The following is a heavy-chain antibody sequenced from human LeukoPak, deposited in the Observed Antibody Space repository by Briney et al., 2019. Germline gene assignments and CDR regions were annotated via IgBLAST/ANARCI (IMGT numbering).Heavy chain of an antibody. CDR2: ISGSGGST. D-gene: IGHD2-21*01. CDR1: GFTFSSYA. J-gene: IGHJ4*02. CDR3: AKVLGLFTYYFDY. V-gene: IGHV3-23*01. Sequence: PGGSLRLSCAASGFTFSSYAMSWVRQAPGNALEWVSAISGSGGSTYYADSGKGRFTISRDNSKNTLYLQMNSLRAEDTAVCYCAKVLGLFTYYFDYWGQGTLVTVSS.